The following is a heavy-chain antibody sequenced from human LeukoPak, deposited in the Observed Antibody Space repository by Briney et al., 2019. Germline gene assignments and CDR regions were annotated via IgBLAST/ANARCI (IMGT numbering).Heavy chain of an antibody. D-gene: IGHD2-21*02. J-gene: IGHJ4*02. Sequence: SETLSFNCSVFGVSFSGYCWSWNRQPPDKGLEWIGEINPSGSTNYNPSLKTRVTISTDTSKNHFSLNLNSVTAADTGVYYCVRGSRVYCGGLCYYYWGQG. CDR3: VRGSRVYCGGLCYYY. V-gene: IGHV4-34*01. CDR1: GVSFSGYC. CDR2: INPSGST.